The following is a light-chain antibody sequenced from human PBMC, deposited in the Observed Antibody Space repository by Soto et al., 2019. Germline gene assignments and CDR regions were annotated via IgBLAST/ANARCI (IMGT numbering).Light chain of an antibody. CDR2: GAS. V-gene: IGKV3-20*01. CDR1: QSVSRSY. Sequence: ELVLTQSPGTLSLSPGESATLSCRGSQSVSRSYLAWYQQKPCQAPRLLIYGASTRATGIPDRFSGSGSGTDFTLTISRLEPEDFAVYYCQQYGSSPPVTFGRGTKVDIK. J-gene: IGKJ1*01. CDR3: QQYGSSPPVT.